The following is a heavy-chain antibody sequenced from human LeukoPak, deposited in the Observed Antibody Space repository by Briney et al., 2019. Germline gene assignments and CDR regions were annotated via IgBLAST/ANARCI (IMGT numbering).Heavy chain of an antibody. Sequence: SVKVSCKASGGTFSSYTISWVRQALGQGLEWMGRIIPILGIANYAQKFQGRVTITADKSTSTAYMELSSLRSEDTAVYYCARDGDYYDSSGYYGYWGQGTLVTVSS. D-gene: IGHD3-22*01. J-gene: IGHJ4*02. CDR2: IIPILGIA. CDR1: GGTFSSYT. V-gene: IGHV1-69*04. CDR3: ARDGDYYDSSGYYGY.